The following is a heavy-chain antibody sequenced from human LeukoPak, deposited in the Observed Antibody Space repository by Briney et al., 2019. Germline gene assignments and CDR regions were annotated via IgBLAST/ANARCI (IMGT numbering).Heavy chain of an antibody. V-gene: IGHV3-7*01. CDR2: IKQDGSEK. CDR1: GFTFSSYW. CDR3: ARGFVLMVSAMGAFDC. Sequence: GGSLRLSCAASGFTFSSYWMSWVRQAPGKGLEWVANIKQDGSEKYYVDSVKGRFTISRDNAKNSLFLQMNSLRTEDTAVYYCARGFVLMVSAMGAFDCWGQGTLVTVSS. J-gene: IGHJ4*02. D-gene: IGHD2-8*01.